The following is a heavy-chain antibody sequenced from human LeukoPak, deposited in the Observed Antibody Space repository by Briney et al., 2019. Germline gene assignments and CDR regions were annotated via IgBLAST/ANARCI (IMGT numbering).Heavy chain of an antibody. D-gene: IGHD1-1*01. J-gene: IGHJ3*02. V-gene: IGHV3-11*04. CDR2: ISNSGSNI. CDR3: SRDGRRDSDAFDI. Sequence: GGSLRLSCAASGFTFSGYTMSWVRLDPGEGLEWVSHISNSGSNIYYADYVKRRFTISRVNAKNSLSLQMNSLSAEDTAVYSCSRDGRRDSDAFDIWGQGTMVTVSS. CDR1: GFTFSGYT.